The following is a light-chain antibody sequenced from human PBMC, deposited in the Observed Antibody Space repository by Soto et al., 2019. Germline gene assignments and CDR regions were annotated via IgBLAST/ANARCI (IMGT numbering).Light chain of an antibody. V-gene: IGLV1-40*01. CDR3: QSYDISLSGSKV. J-gene: IGLJ3*02. CDR1: SSNIGAGYD. Sequence: SVLTQPPSVSGAPGQRVTISCTGSSSNIGAGYDVHWYQQIPGTAPKLLIYNNNNRPSGVPDRFSGSKSGTSASLAITGLQAEDEADYYCQSYDISLSGSKVFGGGTKLTVL. CDR2: NNN.